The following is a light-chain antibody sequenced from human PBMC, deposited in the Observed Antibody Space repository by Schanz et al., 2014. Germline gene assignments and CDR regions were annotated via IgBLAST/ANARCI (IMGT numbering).Light chain of an antibody. CDR2: EVI. CDR3: SSFSTTTTRVV. Sequence: QSALTQPPSVSGSPGQSVTISCTGTGSDIGRYNRVSWYQQSPGTAPKLIIYEVINRPSGVPARFSGSKSGNTASLTISGLQAEDEADFYCSSFSTTTTRVVFGGGTKLTV. J-gene: IGLJ2*01. V-gene: IGLV2-18*02. CDR1: GSDIGRYNR.